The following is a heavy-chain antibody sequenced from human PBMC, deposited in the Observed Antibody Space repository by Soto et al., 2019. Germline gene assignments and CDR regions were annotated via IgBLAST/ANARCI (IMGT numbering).Heavy chain of an antibody. V-gene: IGHV3-7*01. CDR2: IQQDGSEK. CDR3: ARVREGEKVLPLAMSWYFDAYLDV. J-gene: IGHJ6*03. D-gene: IGHD2-2*01. Sequence: EVQLVESGGGLVQAGGSLRLSCAASGFTFSSYWMSWVRQAPGKGLEWVANIQQDGSEKYYVDSVKRRFTIYRDNDTNSLFLQMNSRRAQDTAVYYWARVREGEKVLPLAMSWYFDAYLDVSGKGTAVTVSS. CDR1: GFTFSSYW.